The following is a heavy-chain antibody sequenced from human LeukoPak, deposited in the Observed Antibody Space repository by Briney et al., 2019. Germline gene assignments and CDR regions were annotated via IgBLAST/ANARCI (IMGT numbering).Heavy chain of an antibody. J-gene: IGHJ4*02. CDR3: ARVSDCGGDCYPGLFDY. Sequence: GGSLRLSCAASGFTFSSYAMSWVRQAPGKGLEWVTNIKQDGSEEFYVDSVKGRFTISRDNSKNSLYLQMNSLRADDTAVYYCARVSDCGGDCYPGLFDYWGQGTLVTVSS. V-gene: IGHV3-7*01. CDR2: IKQDGSEE. D-gene: IGHD2-21*01. CDR1: GFTFSSYA.